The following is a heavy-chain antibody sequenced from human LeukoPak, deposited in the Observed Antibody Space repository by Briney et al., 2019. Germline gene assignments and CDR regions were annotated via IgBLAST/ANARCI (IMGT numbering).Heavy chain of an antibody. V-gene: IGHV3-21*01. J-gene: IGHJ6*03. CDR1: GFTFSSYS. CDR2: ITSSRTYI. D-gene: IGHD6-25*01. Sequence: GGSLRLSCAASGFTFSSYSMNWVRQTPGKGLEWVSSITSSRTYIYYADSVRGRFTISRDNAKNSLYLQMNSLRAEDTAVYYCAKGPTIPRLSKPLDYYYYYMDVWGKGTTVTISS. CDR3: AKGPTIPRLSKPLDYYYYYMDV.